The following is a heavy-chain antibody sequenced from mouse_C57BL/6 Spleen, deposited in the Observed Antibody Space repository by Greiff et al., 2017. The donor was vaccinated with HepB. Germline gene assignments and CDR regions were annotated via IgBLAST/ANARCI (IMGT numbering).Heavy chain of an antibody. Sequence: VQLQQSGAELMKPGASVKLSCKATGYTFTGYWMHWVKQRPGQGLEWIGEIDPSDSYTNYNQKFKGKSTLTVDKSSSTAYMQLSSLTSEDSAVYYCARDSGGYYFDYWGQGTTLTVSS. D-gene: IGHD4-1*01. J-gene: IGHJ2*01. CDR3: ARDSGGYYFDY. CDR2: IDPSDSYT. V-gene: IGHV1-69*01. CDR1: GYTFTGYW.